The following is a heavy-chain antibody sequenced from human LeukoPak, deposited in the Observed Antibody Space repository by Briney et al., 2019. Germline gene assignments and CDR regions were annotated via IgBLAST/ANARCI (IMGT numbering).Heavy chain of an antibody. Sequence: GGSLRLSCAASGFSFSSYAIHWVRQAPGKGLEWVAVISYDGSNKYYADSVKGRFTISRDNSKNTLYLQMNSLRAEDTAVYYCARGPPGYSSGWQVPYGMDVWGQGTTVTVSS. J-gene: IGHJ6*02. CDR3: ARGPPGYSSGWQVPYGMDV. CDR2: ISYDGSNK. D-gene: IGHD6-19*01. V-gene: IGHV3-30*04. CDR1: GFSFSSYA.